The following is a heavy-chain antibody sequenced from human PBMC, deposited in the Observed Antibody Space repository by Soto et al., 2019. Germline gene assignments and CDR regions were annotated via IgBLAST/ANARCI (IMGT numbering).Heavy chain of an antibody. D-gene: IGHD3-22*01. Sequence: PSETLSLTCTVSGVSLSRSGYYWGWIRQSPGKGLEWIGSIYSIGGAFYHPSLKRRVSISVDTSTNRIFLDLSSVSAADTATYYCARGGPSGYYYYFDFWGQGTLVTVSS. V-gene: IGHV4-39*01. CDR2: IYSIGGA. CDR1: GVSLSRSGYY. J-gene: IGHJ4*02. CDR3: ARGGPSGYYYYFDF.